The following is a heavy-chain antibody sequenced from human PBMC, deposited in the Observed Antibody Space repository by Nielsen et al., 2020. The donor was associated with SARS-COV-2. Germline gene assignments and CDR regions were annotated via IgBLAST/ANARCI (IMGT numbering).Heavy chain of an antibody. CDR1: GFTFSSYG. J-gene: IGHJ6*02. Sequence: GESLKISCAASGFTFSSYGMNWVRQAPGKGLEWVSSISSSSSYIYYADSVKGRFTISRDNAKNSLYLQMNSLRAEDTAVYYCARDHAPAAIKYYYGMDVWGQGTTVTVSS. V-gene: IGHV3-21*01. D-gene: IGHD2-2*01. CDR3: ARDHAPAAIKYYYGMDV. CDR2: ISSSSSYI.